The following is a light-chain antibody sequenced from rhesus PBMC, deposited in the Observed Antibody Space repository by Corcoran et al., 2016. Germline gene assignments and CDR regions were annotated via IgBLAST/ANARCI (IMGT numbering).Light chain of an antibody. J-gene: IGKJ2*01. CDR3: QQYNNSPPYS. Sequence: DIQMTQSPSSLSASVGDRVTITCRASQGINNYLSWYQQKPGKAPKPLIYYASRLETGVPSRFSGSRSGTDYTITISSLQPEDIATYYCQQYNNSPPYSFGQGTKVEIK. V-gene: IGKV1-66*01. CDR1: QGINNY. CDR2: YAS.